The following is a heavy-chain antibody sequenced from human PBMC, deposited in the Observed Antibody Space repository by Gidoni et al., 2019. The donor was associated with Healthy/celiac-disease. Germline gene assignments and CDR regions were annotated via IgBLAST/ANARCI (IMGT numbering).Heavy chain of an antibody. CDR1: GYSISRGYY. Sequence: QVQLQESGPGLVKPSATLPLPCTVPGYSISRGYYWGWIRQPPGKGLEWIGGIYHSGSPYYNPSLKSRVTISVDTSKNQFSLKLSSVTAADTAVYYCARVEDGGSSYYFDYWGQGTLVTVSS. V-gene: IGHV4-38-2*02. CDR3: ARVEDGGSSYYFDY. J-gene: IGHJ4*02. D-gene: IGHD6-6*01. CDR2: IYHSGSP.